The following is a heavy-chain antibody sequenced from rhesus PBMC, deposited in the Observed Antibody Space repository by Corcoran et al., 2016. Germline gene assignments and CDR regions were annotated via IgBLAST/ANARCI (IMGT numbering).Heavy chain of an antibody. V-gene: IGHV4-147*01. CDR2: IYGSSGST. Sequence: QVQLQESGPGLVKPSETLSLTCAVSGYSISSNYWSWIRQPPGKGLEWIGYIYGSSGSTYYNPSLKSRVTISTDTSKNQFSLKLSSVTAADTAVYYCAREGFRIQQKYYYGLDSWGQGVVVTVSS. D-gene: IGHD4-23*01. CDR1: GYSISSNY. J-gene: IGHJ6*01. CDR3: AREGFRIQQKYYYGLDS.